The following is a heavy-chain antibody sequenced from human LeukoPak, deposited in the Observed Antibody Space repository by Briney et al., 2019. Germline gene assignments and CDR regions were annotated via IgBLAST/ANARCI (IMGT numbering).Heavy chain of an antibody. Sequence: SETLSLTCTVSGGSISSYYWSWIRQPPGKGLEWIGYIYYSGSTNYNPSLKSRVTISVDTSKNQFSLKLSSVTAADTAVYYCARDAYYYGSGSCWSWFDPWGQGTLVTVSS. V-gene: IGHV4-59*01. CDR3: ARDAYYYGSGSCWSWFDP. D-gene: IGHD3-10*01. CDR2: IYYSGST. J-gene: IGHJ5*02. CDR1: GGSISSYY.